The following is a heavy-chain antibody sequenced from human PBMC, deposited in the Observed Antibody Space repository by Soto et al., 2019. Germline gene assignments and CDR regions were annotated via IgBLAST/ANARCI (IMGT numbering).Heavy chain of an antibody. D-gene: IGHD3-22*01. Sequence: GGSLRLSCAASGFSLSNNGMHWVRQAPGKGLEWVAVISYDGNNKYYADSVKGRFTISRDNSKNTVYLEMNNLRAEDTAMHYCAKXGSGNYLTYYYYYGMDVWGQGTTVTVSS. CDR1: GFSLSNNG. CDR3: AKXGSGNYLTYYYYYGMDV. CDR2: ISYDGNNK. V-gene: IGHV3-30*18. J-gene: IGHJ6*02.